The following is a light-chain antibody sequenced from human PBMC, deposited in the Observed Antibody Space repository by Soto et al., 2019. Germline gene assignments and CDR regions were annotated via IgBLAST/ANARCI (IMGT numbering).Light chain of an antibody. Sequence: DIKMTQSPSTLSASVGDRVTLTCRASQSISSWLAWYQQKPGRAPKLLIYDASSLGGGVPSRFSGSGSGTDFTLTISSLQPDDFATYYCQQYNSFWTFGQGTKVEIK. CDR1: QSISSW. CDR2: DAS. V-gene: IGKV1-5*01. J-gene: IGKJ1*01. CDR3: QQYNSFWT.